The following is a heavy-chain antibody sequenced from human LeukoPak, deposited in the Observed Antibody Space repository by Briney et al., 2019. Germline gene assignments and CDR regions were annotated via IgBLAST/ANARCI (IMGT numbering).Heavy chain of an antibody. V-gene: IGHV1-18*01. Sequence: ASVKVSCKASGYTFTSYGISWVRQAPGQGLEWMGWISAYNGNTNYALKLQGRVTMTTDTSTSTAYMELRSLRSDDTAVYYCARGRITIFGVVIIPLDYWGQGTLVTVSS. J-gene: IGHJ4*02. D-gene: IGHD3-3*01. CDR2: ISAYNGNT. CDR1: GYTFTSYG. CDR3: ARGRITIFGVVIIPLDY.